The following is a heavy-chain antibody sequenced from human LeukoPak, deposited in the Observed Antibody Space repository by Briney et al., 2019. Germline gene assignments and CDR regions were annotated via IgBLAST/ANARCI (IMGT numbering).Heavy chain of an antibody. CDR2: INPNSGNT. CDR3: ARISGLTTHYY. V-gene: IGHV1-8*02. Sequence: RWASVKVSCKASGYTFTGYYMHWVRQAPGQGLEWMGRINPNSGNTGYAQKFQGRVTMTRNTSINTAYMELSSLRSEDTAVYYCARISGLTTHYYWGQGTLVTVSS. J-gene: IGHJ4*02. D-gene: IGHD4-11*01. CDR1: GYTFTGYY.